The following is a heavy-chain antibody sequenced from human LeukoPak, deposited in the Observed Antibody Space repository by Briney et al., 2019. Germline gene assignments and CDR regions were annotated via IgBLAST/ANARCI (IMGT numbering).Heavy chain of an antibody. D-gene: IGHD5-24*01. J-gene: IGHJ4*02. CDR2: INPNSGGT. CDR1: GYTFIGYY. Sequence: ASVKVSCKASGYTFIGYYIHWVRQAPGQGLEWMGWINPNSGGTNYAQKFQGRVTMARDTSISTAHMELRRLRSDDTAVYYCVRFDGYILLTLDSWSQGTLVTVSS. V-gene: IGHV1-2*02. CDR3: VRFDGYILLTLDS.